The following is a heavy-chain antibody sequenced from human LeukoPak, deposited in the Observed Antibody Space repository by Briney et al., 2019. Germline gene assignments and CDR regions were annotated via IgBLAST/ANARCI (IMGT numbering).Heavy chain of an antibody. CDR2: IYYSGST. V-gene: IGHV4-39*01. D-gene: IGHD3-10*01. CDR1: GGSISSSNYY. Sequence: SETLSLTCTVSGGSISSSNYYWGWLRQPPGKGLEWIGTIYYSGSTYYNPSLRSRVTISVDTSKNQFSLKLTSVTAADTAVYYCARCISMVRGVVRPPDYWGQGTLVTVSS. CDR3: ARCISMVRGVVRPPDY. J-gene: IGHJ4*02.